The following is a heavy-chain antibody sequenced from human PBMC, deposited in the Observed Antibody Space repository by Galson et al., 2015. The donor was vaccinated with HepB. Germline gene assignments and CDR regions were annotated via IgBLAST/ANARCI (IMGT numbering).Heavy chain of an antibody. CDR3: TTQAGGVVY. V-gene: IGHV3-73*01. D-gene: IGHD3-16*01. Sequence: SLRLSCATSGFTFRGSRMHWVRQASGKGLEWVGLIRGKPNSGATIYAASVKGRFTISRDDSKNTAYLQMNSLKTEDTAVYYCTTQAGGVVYWGQGTLVSVSS. CDR2: IRGKPNSGAT. J-gene: IGHJ4*02. CDR1: GFTFRGSR.